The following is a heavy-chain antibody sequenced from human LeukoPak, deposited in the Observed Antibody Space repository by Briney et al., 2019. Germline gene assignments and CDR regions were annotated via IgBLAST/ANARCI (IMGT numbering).Heavy chain of an antibody. D-gene: IGHD3-10*02. V-gene: IGHV3-23*01. J-gene: IGHJ6*04. CDR1: GITFSSYG. CDR3: AELGITMIGGV. Sequence: GGTLRLSCAASGITFSSYGMSWVRQARGGWLEWGSSISGTGGTTYYDASVKGRFTTSRDNSKNTMYLQMNSLRAEDTAVYYCAELGITMIGGVWGKGTTVTISS. CDR2: ISGTGGTT.